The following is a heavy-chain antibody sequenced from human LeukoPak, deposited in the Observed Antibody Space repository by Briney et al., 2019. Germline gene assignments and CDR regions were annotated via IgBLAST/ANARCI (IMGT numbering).Heavy chain of an antibody. V-gene: IGHV3-7*03. D-gene: IGHD3-10*01. CDR3: AKDRRAGSYDY. J-gene: IGHJ4*02. CDR1: GFTFSSYW. CDR2: IKQDGSEK. Sequence: GGSLRLSCPASGFTFSSYWMSWVRQAPGKGLEWVANIKQDGSEKYYVDSVKGRFTISRDNAKNSLYLQMNSLRAEDTAVYYCAKDRRAGSYDYWGQGTLVTVSS.